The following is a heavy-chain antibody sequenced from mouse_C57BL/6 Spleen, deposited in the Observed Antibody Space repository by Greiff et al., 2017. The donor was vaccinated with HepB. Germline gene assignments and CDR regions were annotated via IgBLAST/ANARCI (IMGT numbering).Heavy chain of an antibody. J-gene: IGHJ2*01. V-gene: IGHV3-6*01. D-gene: IGHD2-10*01. CDR1: GYSFTSGYY. Sequence: EVQLQESGPGLVKPSQSLSLTCSVTGYSFTSGYYWNWIRQSPRNILEWMGYISYDGSNNYNPTFKNLISFTRDTSKNPFFLKLNSVTTEDTATYYCAREGLHRDYWGQGTTLTVSS. CDR3: AREGLHRDY. CDR2: ISYDGSN.